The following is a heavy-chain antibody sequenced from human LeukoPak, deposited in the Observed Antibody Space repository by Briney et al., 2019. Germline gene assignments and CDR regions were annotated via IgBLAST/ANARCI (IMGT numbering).Heavy chain of an antibody. CDR1: GFMFSNHD. V-gene: IGHV3-30*02. CDR2: LQSDGNKE. Sequence: PGGSLRLSCAASGFMFSNHDVHWVRQAPGRGLEWVALLQSDGNKEFYADSVKGRFTISRDNAENTLYLQMNNLRPDDTAFYFCVKEGVEYSYSYGDYWGQGTLVTVSS. J-gene: IGHJ4*02. CDR3: VKEGVEYSYSYGDY. D-gene: IGHD3-16*01.